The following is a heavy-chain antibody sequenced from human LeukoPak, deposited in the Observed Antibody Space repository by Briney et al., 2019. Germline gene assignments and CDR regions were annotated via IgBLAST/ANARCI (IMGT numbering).Heavy chain of an antibody. V-gene: IGHV3-11*06. D-gene: IGHD1-26*01. CDR3: ASSLVGSYYAPFDY. CDR1: GFTFSDYY. J-gene: IGHJ4*02. Sequence: GGSLRLSCAASGFTFSDYYMSWIRQAPGKGLEWVSYISSSSSYIYYADSVKGRFTISRDNAKNSLYLQMNSLRAEDTAVYYCASSLVGSYYAPFDYWGQGTLVTVSS. CDR2: ISSSSSYI.